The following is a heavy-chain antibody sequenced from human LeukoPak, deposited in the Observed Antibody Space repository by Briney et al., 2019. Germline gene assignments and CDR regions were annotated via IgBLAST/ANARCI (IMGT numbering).Heavy chain of an antibody. J-gene: IGHJ3*02. CDR1: GFTFSSYA. CDR3: AKDRLTIFGVVTDAFDI. V-gene: IGHV3-23*01. CDR2: ISGSGGST. Sequence: GGTLRLSCAASGFTFSSYAMSWVRQAPGNGLEWVSAISGSGGSTYYADSVKGRFTISRDNSKNTLYLQMNSLRAEDTAVYYCAKDRLTIFGVVTDAFDIWGQGTMVTVSS. D-gene: IGHD3-3*01.